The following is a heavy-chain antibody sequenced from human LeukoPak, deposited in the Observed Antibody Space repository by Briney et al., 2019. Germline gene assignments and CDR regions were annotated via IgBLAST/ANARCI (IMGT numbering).Heavy chain of an antibody. CDR2: INPTGGHT. D-gene: IGHD1-1*01. V-gene: IGHV1-46*01. CDR3: ATLDWKRGGGTLDY. Sequence: ASVKVSCKASGYTFITYYLHWVRQPPGLGLEWMGIINPTGGHTTYAQKFQGRVTVTLDTSTSTVYMDLSSLRSEDTAVYYCATLDWKRGGGTLDYWGQGALVTVSS. CDR1: GYTFITYY. J-gene: IGHJ4*02.